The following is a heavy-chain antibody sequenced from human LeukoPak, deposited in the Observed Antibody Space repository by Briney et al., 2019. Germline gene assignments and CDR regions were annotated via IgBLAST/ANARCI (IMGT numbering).Heavy chain of an antibody. CDR2: MFYSGAS. D-gene: IGHD3-9*01. CDR3: ARQAAETKLRYFDWSTTINWFDP. J-gene: IGHJ5*02. V-gene: IGHV4-39*01. Sequence: PSETLSLTCTVSGGSISTSDYYWGWIRQPPGKGLEWIGSMFYSGASYYNPSLKSRITISGDTSQNHFSLEMNSVTAADTAVYYCARQAAETKLRYFDWSTTINWFDPWGQGTLVTVSS. CDR1: GGSISTSDYY.